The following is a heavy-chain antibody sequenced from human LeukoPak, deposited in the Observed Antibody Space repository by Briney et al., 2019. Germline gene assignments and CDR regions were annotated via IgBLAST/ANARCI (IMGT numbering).Heavy chain of an antibody. CDR2: INPNSGGT. CDR1: GYTFTGYY. D-gene: IGHD1-26*01. CDR3: ARGPLIVGATVLGY. J-gene: IGHJ4*02. Sequence: ASVKVSCKASGYTFTGYYMHWVRQAPGQGLEWMGWINPNSGGTNYAQKFQGWVTMTRDTSISTAYMELRSLRSDDTAVYYCARGPLIVGATVLGYWGQGTLVTVSS. V-gene: IGHV1-2*04.